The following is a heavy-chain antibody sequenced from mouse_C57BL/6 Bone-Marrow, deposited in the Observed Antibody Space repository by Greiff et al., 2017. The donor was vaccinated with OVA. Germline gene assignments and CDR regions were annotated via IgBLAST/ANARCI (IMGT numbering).Heavy chain of an antibody. J-gene: IGHJ2*01. CDR3: ARDNYYYGRWFDY. CDR1: GFTFSSYA. V-gene: IGHV5-4*01. CDR2: ISDGGSYT. D-gene: IGHD1-1*01. Sequence: EVQVVESGGGLVKPGGSLKLSCAASGFTFSSYAMSWVRQTPEKRLEWVATISDGGSYTYYPDNVKGRFTISRDNSKNNLYLQMSHLKSEDTAMYYCARDNYYYGRWFDYWGRGTTLTVSS.